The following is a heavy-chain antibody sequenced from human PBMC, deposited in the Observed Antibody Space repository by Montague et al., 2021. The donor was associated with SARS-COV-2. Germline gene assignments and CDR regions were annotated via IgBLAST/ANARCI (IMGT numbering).Heavy chain of an antibody. Sequence: LRLSWAASGSTFSSYAMHWVRQAPGKGLEWVAVISYDGSNKYYADSVKGRFTISRDNSKNTLYLQMNSLRAEDTAVYYCARPSSGSYYHAFDIWGQGTMVTVSS. J-gene: IGHJ3*02. V-gene: IGHV3-30-3*01. CDR3: ARPSSGSYYHAFDI. D-gene: IGHD1-26*01. CDR1: GSTFSSYA. CDR2: ISYDGSNK.